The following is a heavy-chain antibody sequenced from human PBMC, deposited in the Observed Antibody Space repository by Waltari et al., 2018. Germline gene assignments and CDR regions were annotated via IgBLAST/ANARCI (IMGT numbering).Heavy chain of an antibody. Sequence: QVQLVQSGAEVKKPGSSVKVSCKASGGTFSSYAISWVRQAPGQGLEWKGGISPIFGTANYAQKCQGRVTITTDESTSTAYMELSSLRSEDTAVYYCARGGVGATLFDYWGQGTLVTVSS. V-gene: IGHV1-69*05. CDR2: ISPIFGTA. J-gene: IGHJ4*02. CDR3: ARGGVGATLFDY. CDR1: GGTFSSYA. D-gene: IGHD1-26*01.